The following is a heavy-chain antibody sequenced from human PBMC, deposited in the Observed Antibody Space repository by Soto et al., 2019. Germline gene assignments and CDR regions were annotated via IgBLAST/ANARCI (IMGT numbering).Heavy chain of an antibody. CDR1: GGSISSSSYY. Sequence: QLQLQESGPGLVKPSETLSLTCTVSGGSISSSSYYWGWIRQPPGKGLEWIGSIYYSGSTYYNPSLKSRVTISVDTSKNQFSLKLSSVTAADTAVYYCARHRVSWYCSGGSCHNNWFDPWGQGTLVTVSS. V-gene: IGHV4-39*01. J-gene: IGHJ5*02. D-gene: IGHD2-15*01. CDR3: ARHRVSWYCSGGSCHNNWFDP. CDR2: IYYSGST.